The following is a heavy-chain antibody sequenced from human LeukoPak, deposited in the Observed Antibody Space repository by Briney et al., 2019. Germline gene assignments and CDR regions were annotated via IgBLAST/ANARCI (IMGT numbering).Heavy chain of an antibody. CDR1: GGTFSSYA. J-gene: IGHJ3*02. D-gene: IGHD3-3*01. CDR2: ISACNGNT. V-gene: IGHV1-18*01. Sequence: GSSVKVSCKASGGTFSSYAISWVRQAPGQGLEWMGWISACNGNTNYAQKLQGRVTMTTDTSTSTAYMELRSLRSDDTAVYYCARATVLRFLEWLGAFDIWGQGTMVTVSS. CDR3: ARATVLRFLEWLGAFDI.